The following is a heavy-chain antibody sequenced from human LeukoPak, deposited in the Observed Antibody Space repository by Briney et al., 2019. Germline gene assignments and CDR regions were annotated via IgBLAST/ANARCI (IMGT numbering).Heavy chain of an antibody. CDR1: GYTFTSYY. D-gene: IGHD1-26*01. Sequence: ASVKVSCKASGYTFTSYYMHWVRQAPGQGLEWMGIINPSDGSTSYAQKFQGRVTMTRDTSMSTVYMELSSLRSEDTAVYYCARDGVVGAPKYYFDYWGQGTLVTVSS. V-gene: IGHV1-46*01. CDR2: INPSDGST. CDR3: ARDGVVGAPKYYFDY. J-gene: IGHJ4*02.